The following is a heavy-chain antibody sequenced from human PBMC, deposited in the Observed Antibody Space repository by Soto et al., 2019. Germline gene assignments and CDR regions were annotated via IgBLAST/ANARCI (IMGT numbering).Heavy chain of an antibody. J-gene: IGHJ4*02. Sequence: SVKVSCKASGFTFTSSAVQWVRQARGQRLEWIGWIVVGSGNTNYAQKFQERVTITRDMSTSTAYMELSSLRSEDTAVYYCAAEVVVVGGVFDYWGQGTLVTVSS. V-gene: IGHV1-58*01. D-gene: IGHD2-15*01. CDR2: IVVGSGNT. CDR3: AAEVVVVGGVFDY. CDR1: GFTFTSSA.